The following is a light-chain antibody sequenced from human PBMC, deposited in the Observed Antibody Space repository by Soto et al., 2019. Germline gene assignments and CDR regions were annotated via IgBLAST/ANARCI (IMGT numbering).Light chain of an antibody. CDR3: QQRSNWPPSIT. V-gene: IGKV3-11*01. Sequence: EIVLTQSPATLSLSPGERATLSCRASQSVSSYLAWYQQKPGQAPRPLIYDASNRATGIPARFSGSGSGTDFTLTIISLEPEDFAVYYCQQRSNWPPSITFGQGTRLEIK. CDR1: QSVSSY. J-gene: IGKJ5*01. CDR2: DAS.